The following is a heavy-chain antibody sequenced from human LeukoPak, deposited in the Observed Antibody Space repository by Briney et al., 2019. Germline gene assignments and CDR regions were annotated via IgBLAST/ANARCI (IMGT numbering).Heavy chain of an antibody. V-gene: IGHV1-3*01. CDR1: GYTFTSYA. CDR2: INAGNGNT. CDR3: ASGILTGYPKYYYYGMDV. D-gene: IGHD3-9*01. Sequence: ASVKVSCKAPGYTFTSYAMHWVRQAPGQRLKWMGWINAGNGNTKYSQKFQGRVTITRDTSASTAYMELSSLRSEDTAVYYCASGILTGYPKYYYYGMDVWGKGTTVTVSS. J-gene: IGHJ6*04.